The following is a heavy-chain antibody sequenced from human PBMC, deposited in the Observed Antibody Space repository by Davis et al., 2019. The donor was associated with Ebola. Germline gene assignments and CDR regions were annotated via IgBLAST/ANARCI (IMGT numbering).Heavy chain of an antibody. CDR1: GFTFDDYD. CDR3: AKVRYSSGYFDY. CDR2: ISWNSGSR. Sequence: SLKISCAGSGFTFDDYDMHWVRQAPGKGLEWVSGISWNSGSRGYADSVKGRFTISRDNAKNSLYLQMNSLRAEDTALYYCAKVRYSSGYFDYWGQGTLVTVSS. V-gene: IGHV3-9*01. J-gene: IGHJ4*02. D-gene: IGHD6-19*01.